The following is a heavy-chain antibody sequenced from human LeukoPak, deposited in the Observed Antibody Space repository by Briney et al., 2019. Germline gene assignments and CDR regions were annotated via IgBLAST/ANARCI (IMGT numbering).Heavy chain of an antibody. J-gene: IGHJ4*02. CDR2: INTDGSST. CDR1: GFTFSNYW. V-gene: IGHV3-74*01. CDR3: ARGFLHRG. Sequence: GGSLRLSCGASGFTFSNYWMHWVRQTPGKGLVWVSRINTDGSSTDYADSVTGRFTISRDNAKNTLYLQMNSLRAEDTAVYYCARGFLHRGWVQGTLVTVSS. D-gene: IGHD2-21*01.